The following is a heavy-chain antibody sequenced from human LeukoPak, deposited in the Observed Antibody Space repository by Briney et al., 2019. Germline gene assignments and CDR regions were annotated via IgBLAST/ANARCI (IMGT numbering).Heavy chain of an antibody. CDR2: INPSIGST. CDR3: ARMEMATAIFDY. Sequence: ASVKVSCKASRYTFTSYYIHWVRQAPGQGLEWMGIINPSIGSTIYSQNLQGRVTMTTDTSTSTAYMELRSLRSDDTAMYYCARMEMATAIFDYWGQGTLVTVSS. J-gene: IGHJ4*02. CDR1: RYTFTSYY. D-gene: IGHD5-24*01. V-gene: IGHV1-46*01.